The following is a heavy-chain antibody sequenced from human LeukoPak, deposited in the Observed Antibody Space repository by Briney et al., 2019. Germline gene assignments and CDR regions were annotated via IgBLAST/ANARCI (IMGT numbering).Heavy chain of an antibody. Sequence: GASVKVSCKASGYTFTGYYMHWVRQAPGQGLEWMGWINPNSGGTNYAQKFQGWVTMTRDTSISTAYMELSRLRSDDTAVYYCARDPEGIAVAGTGGYYFDYWGQGTLVTVSS. J-gene: IGHJ4*02. CDR2: INPNSGGT. V-gene: IGHV1-2*04. CDR1: GYTFTGYY. D-gene: IGHD6-19*01. CDR3: ARDPEGIAVAGTGGYYFDY.